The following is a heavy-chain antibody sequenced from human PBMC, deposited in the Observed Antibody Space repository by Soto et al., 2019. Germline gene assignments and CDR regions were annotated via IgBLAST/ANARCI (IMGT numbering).Heavy chain of an antibody. J-gene: IGHJ6*02. V-gene: IGHV1-46*01. Sequence: GASVKVSCKASGYTFTSYYMHWVRQAPGQGLEWMGIINPSGGSTSYAQKFQGRVTMTRDTSTSTVYMELSSLRSEDTAVYYCARDYYDSSGYSSSGRGMDVWGQGTTVTVSS. CDR2: INPSGGST. CDR3: ARDYYDSSGYSSSGRGMDV. D-gene: IGHD3-22*01. CDR1: GYTFTSYY.